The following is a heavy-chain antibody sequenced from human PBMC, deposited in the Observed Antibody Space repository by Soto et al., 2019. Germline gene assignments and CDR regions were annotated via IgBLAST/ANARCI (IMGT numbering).Heavy chain of an antibody. J-gene: IGHJ4*02. Sequence: ASVKVSCKASGYTFTSYGISWVRQAPGQGLEWMGWISAYNGNTNYAQKLQGRVTMTTDTSTSTVYMELSSLRSEDTAVYYCAREEVVGAVDLDYWGQGNLVTVSS. CDR1: GYTFTSYG. V-gene: IGHV1-18*01. CDR3: AREEVVGAVDLDY. CDR2: ISAYNGNT. D-gene: IGHD1-26*01.